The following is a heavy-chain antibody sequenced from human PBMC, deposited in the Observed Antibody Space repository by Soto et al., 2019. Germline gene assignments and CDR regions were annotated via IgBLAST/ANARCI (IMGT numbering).Heavy chain of an antibody. J-gene: IGHJ4*02. D-gene: IGHD1-26*01. Sequence: GGSLRLSCAASGFTFSSYGMHWVRQAPGKGLEWVAVIWYDGSNKYYADSVKGRFTISRDNSKNTLYLQMNSLRAEDTAVYYCATGGVYSGSYYVLDYWGQGTLVTVSS. CDR1: GFTFSSYG. CDR2: IWYDGSNK. CDR3: ATGGVYSGSYYVLDY. V-gene: IGHV3-33*01.